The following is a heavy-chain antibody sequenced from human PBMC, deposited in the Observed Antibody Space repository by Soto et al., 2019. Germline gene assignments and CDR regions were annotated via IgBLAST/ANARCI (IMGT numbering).Heavy chain of an antibody. V-gene: IGHV4-39*01. CDR2: VYWSGAT. CDR1: GVSLNSTDYY. J-gene: IGHJ4*02. CDR3: AAGGDY. Sequence: QLQLQESGLGLVKPSETLSLICTVSGVSLNSTDYYWGWIRQPPGEGLEWIGSVYWSGATDYNPSLESRVTISVDRPKRQFSLRLTSVTAADTAVYYCAAGGDYWGQGRLVTVSS. D-gene: IGHD3-10*01.